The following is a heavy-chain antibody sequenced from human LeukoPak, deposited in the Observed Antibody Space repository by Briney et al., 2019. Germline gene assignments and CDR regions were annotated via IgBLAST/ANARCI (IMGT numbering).Heavy chain of an antibody. CDR2: IYHSGST. Sequence: SETLSLTCTVSGGSISSGGYYWSWIRQPPGKGLEWIGYIYHSGSTYYNPSLKSRVTISVDRSKNQFSLKLSSVTAADTAVYYCATLAITLCSSTSCYKAFDIWGQGTMVTVSS. CDR1: GGSISSGGYY. D-gene: IGHD2-2*02. CDR3: ATLAITLCSSTSCYKAFDI. J-gene: IGHJ3*02. V-gene: IGHV4-30-2*01.